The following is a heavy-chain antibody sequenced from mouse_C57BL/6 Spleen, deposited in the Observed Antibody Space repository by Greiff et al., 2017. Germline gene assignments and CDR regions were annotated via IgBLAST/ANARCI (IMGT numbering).Heavy chain of an antibody. J-gene: IGHJ2*01. Sequence: QVQLQQPGAELVKPGASVKMSCKASGYTFTSYWITWVKQRPGQGLEWIGDIYPGSGSTNYTEKFKSKAKLTVDTSSSTAYMQLSSLAAEDSAVYYWARGDGGNYFDYWGQGTTLTVAS. CDR3: ARGDGGNYFDY. CDR2: IYPGSGST. V-gene: IGHV1-55*01. D-gene: IGHD3-3*01. CDR1: GYTFTSYW.